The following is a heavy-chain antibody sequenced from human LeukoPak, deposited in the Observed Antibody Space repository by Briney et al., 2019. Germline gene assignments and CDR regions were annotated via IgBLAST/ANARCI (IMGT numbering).Heavy chain of an antibody. CDR3: ARNKVPGNSGYYYYFFY. Sequence: SVKVSCKASGGTFSSYAISWVRQAPGQGLEWMGGIVPIFGTANYAQKFQGRVTITADESTSTASMELSSLRSEDTAVYYCARNKVPGNSGYYYYFFYWGQGALGTVSS. CDR2: IVPIFGTA. D-gene: IGHD3-22*01. V-gene: IGHV1-69*13. CDR1: GGTFSSYA. J-gene: IGHJ4*02.